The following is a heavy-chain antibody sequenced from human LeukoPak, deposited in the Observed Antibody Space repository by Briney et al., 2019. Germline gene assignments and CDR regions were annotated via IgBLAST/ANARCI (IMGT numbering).Heavy chain of an antibody. J-gene: IGHJ4*02. CDR3: ARDKIVGASKFDY. D-gene: IGHD1-26*01. CDR1: GFIFSNYW. Sequence: GGSLRLSCAVSGFIFSNYWMSWVRQAPGKGLEWVAHIKQDESEKYYVDSVKGRFTISRDNAKNSLYLQMNSLRAEDTAIYYCARDKIVGASKFDYWGQGTLVTVSS. V-gene: IGHV3-7*01. CDR2: IKQDESEK.